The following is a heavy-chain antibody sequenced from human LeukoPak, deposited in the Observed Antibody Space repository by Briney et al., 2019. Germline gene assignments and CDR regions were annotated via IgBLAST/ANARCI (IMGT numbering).Heavy chain of an antibody. CDR1: GFTVNNNY. CDR3: ASSGWTIGGFDY. CDR2: IYSGGST. D-gene: IGHD6-19*01. J-gene: IGHJ4*02. V-gene: IGHV3-66*01. Sequence: GGSLRLSCTASGFTVNNNYMSWVRQAPGKGLEWVSVIYSGGSTYYADSVKGRFTISRDNSKNTLYLQMNSLRAQDTAMYYCASSGWTIGGFDYWGQGTLVTVSS.